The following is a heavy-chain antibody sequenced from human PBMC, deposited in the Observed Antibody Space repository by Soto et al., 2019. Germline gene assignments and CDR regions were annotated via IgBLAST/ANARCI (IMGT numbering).Heavy chain of an antibody. Sequence: GTLSLTCTVSGGSISSYYWSWMRQPPGKGLEWIGYIYYSGSTNYNPSLKSRVTISVDTSKNQFSLKLSSVTAADTAVYYCARSGAYSSSSFVSGYYYYGMDVWGQGTTVTVSS. D-gene: IGHD6-6*01. J-gene: IGHJ6*02. V-gene: IGHV4-59*01. CDR1: GGSISSYY. CDR2: IYYSGST. CDR3: ARSGAYSSSSFVSGYYYYGMDV.